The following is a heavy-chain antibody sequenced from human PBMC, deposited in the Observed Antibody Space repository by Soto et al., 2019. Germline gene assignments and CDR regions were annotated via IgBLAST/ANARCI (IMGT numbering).Heavy chain of an antibody. V-gene: IGHV4-34*01. Sequence: PSETLSLTCAVYGGSFSGYYWSWIRQPPGKGLEWIGEINHSGSTYYNPSLKSRVTIPIDTSKNQFSLKLNSVTAADTAVYYCARGGNLDVWGQGTTVTVSS. CDR2: INHSGST. CDR1: GGSFSGYY. CDR3: ARGGNLDV. J-gene: IGHJ6*02.